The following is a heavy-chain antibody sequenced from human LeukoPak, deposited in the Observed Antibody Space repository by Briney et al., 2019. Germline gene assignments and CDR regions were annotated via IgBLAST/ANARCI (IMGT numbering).Heavy chain of an antibody. V-gene: IGHV1-2*02. CDR2: INPNSGGT. CDR3: ARESIAARPNNYYYYYMDV. D-gene: IGHD6-6*01. CDR1: GYTFTGYY. J-gene: IGHJ6*03. Sequence: ASVKVSCKASGYTFTGYYMHWVRQAPGQGLEWMGWINPNSGGTNYAQRFQGRVTMTRDTSISTAYMELSRLRSDDTAVYYCARESIAARPNNYYYYYMDVWGKGTTVTVSS.